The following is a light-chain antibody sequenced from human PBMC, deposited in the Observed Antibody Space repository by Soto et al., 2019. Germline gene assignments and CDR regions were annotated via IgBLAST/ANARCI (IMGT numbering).Light chain of an antibody. CDR2: GAS. CDR3: QQYNNWPRT. J-gene: IGKJ2*01. Sequence: EIVMTQSPATLSVSPGQRTTLSCRASQSVISILVWYQQKPGQAPRLLIYGASTRATGIPARFSGSGSGTEFTLTISSLKSEDFAIYYCQQYNNWPRTFGQGTKLEIK. V-gene: IGKV3-15*01. CDR1: QSVISI.